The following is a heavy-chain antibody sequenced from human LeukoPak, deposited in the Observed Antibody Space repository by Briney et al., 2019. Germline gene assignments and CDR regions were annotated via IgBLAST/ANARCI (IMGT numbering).Heavy chain of an antibody. Sequence: PGGSLRLSCAASGFTFSDHYMSWIRQSPGRGLEWVAYIDSSGRALYYADTVKGRFTISRDNAKNSLFLQMDSRRAEDTAVYFCTRDPDRSSKVDFWGQGTLVTVSS. CDR1: GFTFSDHY. CDR3: TRDPDRSSKVDF. V-gene: IGHV3-11*01. CDR2: IDSSGRAL. J-gene: IGHJ4*02.